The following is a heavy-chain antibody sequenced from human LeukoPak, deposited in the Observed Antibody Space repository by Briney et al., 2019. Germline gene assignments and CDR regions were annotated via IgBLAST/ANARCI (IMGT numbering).Heavy chain of an antibody. CDR3: ARDDSSGYYDPTYFDY. CDR1: GGPFSSYA. J-gene: IGHJ4*02. Sequence: GSSVKVSCKASGGPFSSYAISWVRQAPGLGLEWMGGFIPIFGTANYAQKFPGRVTITTAESTSTAYMELSSLRSEDTAVYYCARDDSSGYYDPTYFDYWGQGTLVPVSS. CDR2: FIPIFGTA. V-gene: IGHV1-69*05. D-gene: IGHD3-22*01.